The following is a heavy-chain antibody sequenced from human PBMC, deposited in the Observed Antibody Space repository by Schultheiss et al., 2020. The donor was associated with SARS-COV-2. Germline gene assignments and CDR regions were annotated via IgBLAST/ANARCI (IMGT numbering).Heavy chain of an antibody. Sequence: GGSLRLSCTASGFTVSSNYMSWVRQAPGKGLEWVAVIWYDGSNKYYADSVKGRFTISRDNSKNTLYLQMNSLRAEDTAVYYCARRDGEGYYYGMDVWGQGTTVTVSS. J-gene: IGHJ6*02. CDR1: GFTVSSNY. CDR3: ARRDGEGYYYGMDV. V-gene: IGHV3-33*08. CDR2: IWYDGSNK.